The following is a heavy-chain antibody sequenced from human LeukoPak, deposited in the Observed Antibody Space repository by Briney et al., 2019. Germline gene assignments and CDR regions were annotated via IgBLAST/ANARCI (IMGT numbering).Heavy chain of an antibody. CDR1: GYSFATSW. CDR3: ARHSTYGSGSYYRAGKSYYYGLGV. D-gene: IGHD3-10*01. V-gene: IGHV5-51*01. CDR2: IYPDDSDS. Sequence: GESLKISCKGSGYSFATSWIGWVRQMPGKGLEWMGIIYPDDSDSRYSPSFEGQVTFSVDKSVSTAYLQWSSLKASDTAIYYCARHSTYGSGSYYRAGKSYYYGLGVWGQGTTVTVSS. J-gene: IGHJ6*02.